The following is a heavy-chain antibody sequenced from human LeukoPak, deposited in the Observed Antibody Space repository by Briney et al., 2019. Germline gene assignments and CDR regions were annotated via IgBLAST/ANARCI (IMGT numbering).Heavy chain of an antibody. CDR2: ITSSSSYI. D-gene: IGHD6-13*01. J-gene: IGHJ6*04. CDR3: ASSSWYDSPGVV. Sequence: GGSLRLSCAASGFTFSSYTMNWVRQAPGKGLEWVSSITSSSSYIYYTDSVKGRFTISRDNAKNSLYLQMNSLRAEDTAVYYCASSSWYDSPGVVWGKGTTVTVSS. V-gene: IGHV3-21*01. CDR1: GFTFSSYT.